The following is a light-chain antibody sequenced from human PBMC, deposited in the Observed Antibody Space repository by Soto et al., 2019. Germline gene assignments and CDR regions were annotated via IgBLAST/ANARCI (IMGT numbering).Light chain of an antibody. CDR3: QQYNNWLPMYT. CDR2: GAS. CDR1: QSVSSN. Sequence: EIVMTQSPATLSVSPGERATLSCRASQSVSSNLAWYQQKPGQAPRLLIYGASTRATGIPARFSGSGSGREFTLTISSLQSEDFAVYYCQQYNNWLPMYTFGQGTKLEIK. J-gene: IGKJ2*01. V-gene: IGKV3-15*01.